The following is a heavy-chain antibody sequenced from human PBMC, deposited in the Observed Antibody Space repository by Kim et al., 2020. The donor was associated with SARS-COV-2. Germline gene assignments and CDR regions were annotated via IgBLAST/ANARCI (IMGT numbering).Heavy chain of an antibody. CDR2: VFGSGGST. Sequence: GGSLRLSCAASGFTFSSYAMSWVRQAPGKGLEWVSTVFGSGGSTYSADSVKGRFTISRDNSKNTLYLELNSLRAEDTAVYFCARNLHGSSWTFFWYFDLWGRGTLVTVSS. J-gene: IGHJ2*01. CDR3: ARNLHGSSWTFFWYFDL. CDR1: GFTFSSYA. D-gene: IGHD6-13*01. V-gene: IGHV3-23*01.